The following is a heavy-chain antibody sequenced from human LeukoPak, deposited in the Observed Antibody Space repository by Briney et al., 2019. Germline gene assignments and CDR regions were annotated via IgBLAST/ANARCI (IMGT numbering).Heavy chain of an antibody. CDR1: GYSFNTYY. Sequence: ASVKVSCKASGYSFNTYYMNWVRQAPGQGLEWVGWINPNSGGTNYAQKFQGWVTMTRDTSISTAYMELSRLRSDDTAVYYCARAIIVVVPAAPQEAFDIWGQGTMVTVSS. J-gene: IGHJ3*02. D-gene: IGHD2-2*01. V-gene: IGHV1-2*04. CDR2: INPNSGGT. CDR3: ARAIIVVVPAAPQEAFDI.